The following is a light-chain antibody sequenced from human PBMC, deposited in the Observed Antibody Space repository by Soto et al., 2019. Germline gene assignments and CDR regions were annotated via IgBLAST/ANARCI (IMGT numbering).Light chain of an antibody. J-gene: IGLJ2*01. CDR1: SSSIGAGYD. Sequence: QSVLTQPPSVSGAPGQRVTISCTGSSSSIGAGYDVHWYQQLPGTAPKLLIYDNNNRPSGVPDRFSGSKSGTSASLAITGLQAEDEADYYCQSYDSSLSGHVVFGGGTKLTVL. CDR2: DNN. CDR3: QSYDSSLSGHVV. V-gene: IGLV1-40*01.